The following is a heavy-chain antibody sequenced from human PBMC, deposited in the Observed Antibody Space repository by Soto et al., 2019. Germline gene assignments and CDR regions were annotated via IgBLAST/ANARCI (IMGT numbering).Heavy chain of an antibody. V-gene: IGHV1-69*13. CDR1: GGTFSSYA. CDR3: ARGRGYSYGSRYYYYGMDV. Sequence: SVKVSCKASGGTFSSYAISWVRQAPGQGLEWMGGIIPIFGTANYAQKFQGRVTITADESTSTAYMELSSLRSEDTAVYYCARGRGYSYGSRYYYYGMDVWGQGTTVTVSS. D-gene: IGHD5-18*01. CDR2: IIPIFGTA. J-gene: IGHJ6*02.